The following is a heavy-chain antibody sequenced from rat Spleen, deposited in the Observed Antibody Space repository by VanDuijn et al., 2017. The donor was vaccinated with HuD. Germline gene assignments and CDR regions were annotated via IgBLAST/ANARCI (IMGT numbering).Heavy chain of an antibody. D-gene: IGHD1-1*01. CDR3: ARLLLQWSLCWDA. CDR1: GFNFNDYW. J-gene: IGHJ4*01. V-gene: IGHV5-29*01. CDR2: ISYDGSST. Sequence: EVQLVESGGGLVQPGRSLKLSCAASGFNFNDYWMGWVRQAPGKGLDRVATISYDGSSTYYRDAVKGRFTISRDKAKSTLYLQMNSLRSEETSTYYCARLLLQWSLCWDAWGQGASVTVSS.